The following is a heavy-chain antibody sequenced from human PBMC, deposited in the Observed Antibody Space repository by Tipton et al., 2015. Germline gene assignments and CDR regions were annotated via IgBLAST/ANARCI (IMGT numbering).Heavy chain of an antibody. CDR3: ARGRYSYGSSGYYYFDL. CDR1: GFTFSSYW. CDR2: VSNDGHDK. Sequence: SLRLSCAASGFTFSSYWMSWVRQAPGKGLEWVAVVSNDGHDKSYADSVQGRFSISRDNSKDRLYLQLNRLRDDDTAVYYCARGRYSYGSSGYYYFDLWGQGALVTVSS. V-gene: IGHV3-30*03. D-gene: IGHD3-22*01. J-gene: IGHJ4*02.